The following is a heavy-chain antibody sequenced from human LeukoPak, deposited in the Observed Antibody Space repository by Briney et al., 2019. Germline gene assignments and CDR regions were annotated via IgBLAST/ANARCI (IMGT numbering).Heavy chain of an antibody. CDR1: GFTFSDYY. V-gene: IGHV3-11*01. Sequence: GGSLRLSRAASGFTFSDYYMSWVRQAPGKGLEWVSYISSSGSTIYYADSVKGRFTISRDNAKNSLYLQMNSLTAEDTAVYYCARESLGYCSSTSCYGRYYDFWSGYYVSDYWGQGTLVTVSS. CDR2: ISSSGSTI. J-gene: IGHJ4*02. D-gene: IGHD3-3*01. CDR3: ARESLGYCSSTSCYGRYYDFWSGYYVSDY.